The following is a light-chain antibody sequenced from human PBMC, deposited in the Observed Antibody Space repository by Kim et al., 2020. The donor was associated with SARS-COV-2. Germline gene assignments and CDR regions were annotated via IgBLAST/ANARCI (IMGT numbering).Light chain of an antibody. CDR1: QSIGNS. Sequence: APGETATLSCRASQSIGNSLAWYQQTPGQAPRLLIYGASTRATGVSARFSGSGSGTEFTLTISSLQSEDFAIYYCQQHDNWPPFTFGQGTKLEI. J-gene: IGKJ2*01. V-gene: IGKV3-15*01. CDR3: QQHDNWPPFT. CDR2: GAS.